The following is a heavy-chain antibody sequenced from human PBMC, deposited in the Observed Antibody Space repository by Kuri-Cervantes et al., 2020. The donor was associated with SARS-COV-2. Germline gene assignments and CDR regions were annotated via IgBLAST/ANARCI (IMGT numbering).Heavy chain of an antibody. CDR3: ARDRLGVYDFWSLWFDP. CDR2: IIPIFGTA. V-gene: IGHV1-69*05. D-gene: IGHD3-3*01. CDR1: GGTFSSYA. Sequence: SVKVSCKASGGTFSSYAISWVRQAPGQGLEWMGGIIPIFGTANYAQKFQGRVTITTDESTSTAYMELSSLRSEDTAVYYCARDRLGVYDFWSLWFDPWDQGTLVTVSS. J-gene: IGHJ5*02.